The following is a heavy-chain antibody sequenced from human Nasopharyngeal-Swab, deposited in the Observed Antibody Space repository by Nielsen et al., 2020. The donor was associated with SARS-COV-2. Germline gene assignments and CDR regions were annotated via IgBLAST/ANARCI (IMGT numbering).Heavy chain of an antibody. Sequence: WIRQPPGKGLEWVSGVSGSGGTTKYADSVKGRFTISRDNSKNKLYLQVHSLRVEDTAVYYCAKDRYCSGGACYFSGFDYWGLGTLVTVSS. J-gene: IGHJ4*02. D-gene: IGHD2-15*01. CDR3: AKDRYCSGGACYFSGFDY. V-gene: IGHV3-23*01. CDR2: VSGSGGTT.